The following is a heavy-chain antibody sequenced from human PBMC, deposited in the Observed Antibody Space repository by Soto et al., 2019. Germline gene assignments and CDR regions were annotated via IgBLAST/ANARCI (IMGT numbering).Heavy chain of an antibody. Sequence: SETLSLTCSVTGGSINNYYWSWVRQSAGKGLEWIGRVFTTGTTDYNPSLKGRVTISVDTSKNHFSLSLRSVTAADTAIYYCARDFNSIFDDFADMRWNFDPWGQGTLVTVSS. CDR3: ARDFNSIFDDFADMRWNFDP. V-gene: IGHV4-4*07. CDR2: VFTTGTT. D-gene: IGHD3-3*02. CDR1: GGSINNYY. J-gene: IGHJ5*02.